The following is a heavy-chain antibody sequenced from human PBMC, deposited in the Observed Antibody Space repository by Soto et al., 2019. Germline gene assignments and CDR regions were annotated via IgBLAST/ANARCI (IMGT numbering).Heavy chain of an antibody. J-gene: IGHJ6*02. CDR3: ARGYYYGSGRPTPGGMDV. CDR1: GYTFSNFA. D-gene: IGHD3-10*01. Sequence: ASVKVSCKASGYTFSNFAMHWVRQAPGQRLEWMGWINPGNWNTKYSQKFQGRVTITRDTSTSTAYMELRSLRSDDTTVYYCARGYYYGSGRPTPGGMDVWGQGTTVTVSS. CDR2: INPGNWNT. V-gene: IGHV1-3*01.